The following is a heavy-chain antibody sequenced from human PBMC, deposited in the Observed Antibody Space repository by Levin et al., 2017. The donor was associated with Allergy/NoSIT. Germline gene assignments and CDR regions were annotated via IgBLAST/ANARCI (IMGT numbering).Heavy chain of an antibody. D-gene: IGHD3-3*01. CDR3: ASWSGSSFES. Sequence: GASVKVSCKASGGPFSSHTIHWVRQAPGQGLEWMGRILALLGLTNYPQNFQDRVTITADKSTNTVYMELSSLRTEDTAVYFCASWSGSSFESWGQGTLVTVSS. CDR2: ILALLGLT. CDR1: GGPFSSHT. J-gene: IGHJ4*02. V-gene: IGHV1-69*02.